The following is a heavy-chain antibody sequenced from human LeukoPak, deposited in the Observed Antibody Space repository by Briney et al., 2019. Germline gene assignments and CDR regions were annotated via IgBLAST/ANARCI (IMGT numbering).Heavy chain of an antibody. D-gene: IGHD2-8*01. CDR3: ARTIVLMVYASFDY. CDR2: INHSGST. V-gene: IGHV4-34*01. Sequence: SETLSLTCSVSGGAISSYYWSWIRQPPGKGLQWFWEINHSGSTNYNPSLKSRVTISVDTSKNQFSLKLSSVTAADTAVYYCARTIVLMVYASFDYWGQGTLVTVSS. J-gene: IGHJ4*02. CDR1: GGAISSYY.